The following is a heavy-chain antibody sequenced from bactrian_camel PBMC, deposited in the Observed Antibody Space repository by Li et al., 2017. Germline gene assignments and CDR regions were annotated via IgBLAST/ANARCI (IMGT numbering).Heavy chain of an antibody. CDR2: IFRSGLT. CDR1: GHHISSCT. V-gene: IGHV3S55*01. D-gene: IGHD2*01. Sequence: VQLVESGGGSVQAGGSLRLSCATSGHHISSCTMGWHRQAPGKERELVSMIFRSGLTYYEDYVKGRFTISRDNASNTLYLEMNNLQLDDSATYYCAVDSSDMFVVGYCGLWEYTFYGQGTQVTVS. J-gene: IGHJ4*01.